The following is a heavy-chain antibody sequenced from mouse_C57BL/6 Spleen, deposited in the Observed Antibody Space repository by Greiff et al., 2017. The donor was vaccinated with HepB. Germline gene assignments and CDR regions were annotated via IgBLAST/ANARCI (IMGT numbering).Heavy chain of an antibody. CDR1: GYTFTSYT. V-gene: IGHV1-4*01. CDR2: INPSSGYT. CDR3: ARSITTVVATRYAMDY. D-gene: IGHD1-1*01. Sequence: QVQLQQSGAELARPGASVKMSCKASGYTFTSYTMHWVKQRPGQGLEWIGYINPSSGYTKYNQKFKDKATLTADKSSSTAYMQLSSLTSEDSAVYYCARSITTVVATRYAMDYWGQGTSVTVSS. J-gene: IGHJ4*01.